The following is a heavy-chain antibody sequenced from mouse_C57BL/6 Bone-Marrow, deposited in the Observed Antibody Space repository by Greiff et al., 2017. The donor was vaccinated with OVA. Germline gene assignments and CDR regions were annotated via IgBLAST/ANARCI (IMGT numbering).Heavy chain of an antibody. CDR2: IYPRDGST. J-gene: IGHJ3*01. CDR1: GYTFTSYD. D-gene: IGHD2-3*01. V-gene: IGHV1-85*01. CDR3: GRCDGYYSFAY. Sequence: QVQLQQSGPELVKPGASVKLSCKASGYTFTSYDINWVKQRPGQGLEWIGWIYPRDGSTTYNDTFKGKATLTVDTSSSTAYMELHSQASEESAVYFCGRCDGYYSFAYWGQGTLVTVSA.